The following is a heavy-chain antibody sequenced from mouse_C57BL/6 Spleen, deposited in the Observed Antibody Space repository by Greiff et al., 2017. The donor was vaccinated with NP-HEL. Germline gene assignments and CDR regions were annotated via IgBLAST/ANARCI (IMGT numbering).Heavy chain of an antibody. Sequence: QVQLKESGAELVRPGTSVKMSCKASGYTFTNYWIGWAKQRPGHGLEWIGDIYPGGGYTNYNEKFKGKATLTADKSSSTAYMQFSSLTSEDSAIYYCARIHYSNSYYFDYWGQGTTLTVSS. J-gene: IGHJ2*01. CDR3: ARIHYSNSYYFDY. D-gene: IGHD2-5*01. CDR1: GYTFTNYW. V-gene: IGHV1-63*01. CDR2: IYPGGGYT.